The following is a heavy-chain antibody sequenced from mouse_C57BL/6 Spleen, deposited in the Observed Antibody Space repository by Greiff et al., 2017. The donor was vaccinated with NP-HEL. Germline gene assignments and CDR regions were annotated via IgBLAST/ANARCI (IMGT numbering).Heavy chain of an antibody. J-gene: IGHJ1*03. Sequence: EVKLMESGGGLVQPGGSLSLSCAASGFTFTDYYMSWVRQPPGQALEWLGFIRNKANGYTTEYSASVKGRFTISRDKSQSIIYLQMNALRAEDSATYYCASILYYYGSSGWYFDVWGTGTTVTVSS. V-gene: IGHV7-3*01. CDR1: GFTFTDYY. CDR3: ASILYYYGSSGWYFDV. CDR2: IRNKANGYTT. D-gene: IGHD1-1*01.